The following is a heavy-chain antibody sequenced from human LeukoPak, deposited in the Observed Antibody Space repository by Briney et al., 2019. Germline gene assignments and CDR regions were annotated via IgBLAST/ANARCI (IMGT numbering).Heavy chain of an antibody. V-gene: IGHV3-23*01. CDR2: ISGSGGST. CDR3: AKRVSMSTFTMVRGVTDFDY. J-gene: IGHJ4*02. CDR1: GFTFSSYA. Sequence: GGSLRLSCAASGFTFSSYAMSWVRQAPGKGLEWVSAISGSGGSTYYADSVKGRFTISRDNSKNTLYLQMNSLRAEDTAVYYCAKRVSMSTFTMVRGVTDFDYWGQGALVTGSS. D-gene: IGHD3-10*01.